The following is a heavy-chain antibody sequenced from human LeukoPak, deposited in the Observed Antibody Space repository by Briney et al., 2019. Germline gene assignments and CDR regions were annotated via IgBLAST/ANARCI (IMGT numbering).Heavy chain of an antibody. CDR2: IWYDGTNK. CDR3: AKARESDWYFDL. J-gene: IGHJ2*01. V-gene: IGHV3-33*06. CDR1: GFTFSDYG. Sequence: PGRSLRLSCAASGFTFSDYGMHWVRQAPGKGLEWVAVIWYDGTNKYYADSVQGRFTISRDNSKSALYLQMNGLRAEDTAVYYCAKARESDWYFDLWGRGTLVTVSS.